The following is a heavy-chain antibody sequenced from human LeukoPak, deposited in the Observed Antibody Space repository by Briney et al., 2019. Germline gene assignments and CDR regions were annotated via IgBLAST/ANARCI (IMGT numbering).Heavy chain of an antibody. V-gene: IGHV4-59*08. J-gene: IGHJ4*02. Sequence: PSETLSLTCTVSGGSINSYYWSWIRQPPGKGLEWIGYIYYTGSTNYDPSLKGRVTISVDTSKNQFSLRLSSVTAADTAIYYCARAVSGRFDYWGQGTLVTVSS. D-gene: IGHD6-19*01. CDR1: GGSINSYY. CDR3: ARAVSGRFDY. CDR2: IYYTGST.